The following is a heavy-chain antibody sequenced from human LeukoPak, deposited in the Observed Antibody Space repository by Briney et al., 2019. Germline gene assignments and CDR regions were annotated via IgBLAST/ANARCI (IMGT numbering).Heavy chain of an antibody. CDR1: GYTFTSYG. CDR3: ARADSGIEYNWFDP. CDR2: ISAYNGNT. Sequence: ASVKVSCKASGYTFTSYGISWVRQAPGQGLEWMGWISAYNGNTNYAQKLQGRVTMTTDTSTSTAYMELRSLRSDDTAVYYCARADSGIEYNWFDPWGQGTLVTVSS. J-gene: IGHJ5*02. D-gene: IGHD1-26*01. V-gene: IGHV1-18*01.